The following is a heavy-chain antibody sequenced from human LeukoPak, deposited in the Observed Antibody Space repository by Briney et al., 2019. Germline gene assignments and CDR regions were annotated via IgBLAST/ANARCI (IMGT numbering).Heavy chain of an antibody. D-gene: IGHD3-22*01. V-gene: IGHV4-30-4*01. CDR3: AREGDSSGRDY. Sequence: SQTLSLTCTVSGGSISSGDYYWSWIRQPPGRGLEWIGYIYYSGSTYYNPSLKSRVTISVNTSKNQFSLKLSSVTAADTAVYYCAREGDSSGRDYWGQGTLVTVSS. CDR1: GGSISSGDYY. CDR2: IYYSGST. J-gene: IGHJ4*02.